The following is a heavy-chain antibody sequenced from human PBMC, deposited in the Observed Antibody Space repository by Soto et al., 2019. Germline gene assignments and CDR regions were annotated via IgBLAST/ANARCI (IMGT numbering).Heavy chain of an antibody. Sequence: PGVSLRLSFAASGFTFNSYNMNWVRQAPGKGLEWVSYISSSSGTIYYADSVKGRFTISRDNVKNSLYLQMNSLRAEDTAVYYCARDQSGDYRVVDAFDIWGQGTMVTVSS. CDR1: GFTFNSYN. CDR3: ARDQSGDYRVVDAFDI. V-gene: IGHV3-48*01. CDR2: ISSSSGTI. D-gene: IGHD4-17*01. J-gene: IGHJ3*02.